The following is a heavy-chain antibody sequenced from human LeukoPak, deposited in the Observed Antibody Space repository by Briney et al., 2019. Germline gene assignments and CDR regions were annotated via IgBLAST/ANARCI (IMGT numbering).Heavy chain of an antibody. V-gene: IGHV1-46*01. D-gene: IGHD6-13*01. J-gene: IGHJ4*02. CDR1: GYTFTSYY. Sequence: GASVKVSCKASGYTFTSYYMHWVRQAPGQGLEWMGIINPSGGSTTYAQKFQGRVTMTRDTSTRTVYMELSSLRSEDTAVHYCATIAAAGYWGQGTLVTVSS. CDR3: ATIAAAGY. CDR2: INPSGGST.